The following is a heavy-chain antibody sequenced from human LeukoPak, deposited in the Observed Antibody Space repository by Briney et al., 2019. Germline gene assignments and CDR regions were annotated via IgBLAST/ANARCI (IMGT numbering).Heavy chain of an antibody. J-gene: IGHJ6*02. CDR3: ARGRWLQLLNYYYGMDV. D-gene: IGHD5-24*01. CDR1: GYTFTGYY. CDR2: INPNSGGT. Sequence: VASVKVSCKASGYTFTGYYMHWVRQAPGQGLEWMGWINPNSGGTNYAQKFQGRVTMTRDTSISTAYMELSRLRSDDTAVYYCARGRWLQLLNYYYGMDVWGQGTTVTVSS. V-gene: IGHV1-2*02.